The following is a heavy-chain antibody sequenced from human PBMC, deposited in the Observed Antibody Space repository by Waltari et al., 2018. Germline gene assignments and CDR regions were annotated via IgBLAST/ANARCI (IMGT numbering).Heavy chain of an antibody. CDR1: GGSISSYY. D-gene: IGHD3-9*01. CDR3: ARGYYDILTGSNWFDP. V-gene: IGHV4-59*01. Sequence: QVQLQESGPGLVKPSETLSLTCTVSGGSISSYYWSWIRQPPGKGLEWIGYIYYSGSTNYNPSLKSRVTISVDTSKNQFSLKLSSVTAADTAVYYCARGYYDILTGSNWFDPWGQGTLVTVSS. CDR2: IYYSGST. J-gene: IGHJ5*02.